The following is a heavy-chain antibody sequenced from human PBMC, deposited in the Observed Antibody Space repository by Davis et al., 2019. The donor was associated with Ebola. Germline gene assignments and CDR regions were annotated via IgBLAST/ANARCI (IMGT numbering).Heavy chain of an antibody. CDR2: IFYSGTT. J-gene: IGHJ4*02. V-gene: IGHV4-59*01. D-gene: IGHD1-26*01. Sequence: MPSETLSLTCIVSGDSISNYYWSWIRQPPGKGLDWIGYIFYSGTTNYNPSLNSRVTMSVDPSKNQFSLELTSVSAADTAMYYCARGRYSGSYDYWGQGTLVTVSS. CDR3: ARGRYSGSYDY. CDR1: GDSISNYY.